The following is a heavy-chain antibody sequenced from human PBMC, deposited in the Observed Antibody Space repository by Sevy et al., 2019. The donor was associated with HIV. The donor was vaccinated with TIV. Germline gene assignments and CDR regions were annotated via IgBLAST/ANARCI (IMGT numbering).Heavy chain of an antibody. CDR2: ISGSGGST. CDR3: AKEERRRTWIQLWTYYYGMDV. V-gene: IGHV3-23*01. CDR1: GFTFSSYA. J-gene: IGHJ6*02. D-gene: IGHD5-18*01. Sequence: GGSLRLSCAASGFTFSSYAMSWVRQAPGEGLEWVSAISGSGGSTYYADSVKGRFTISRDNSKNTLYLQMNSLRAEDTAVYYCAKEERRRTWIQLWTYYYGMDVWGQGTTVTVSS.